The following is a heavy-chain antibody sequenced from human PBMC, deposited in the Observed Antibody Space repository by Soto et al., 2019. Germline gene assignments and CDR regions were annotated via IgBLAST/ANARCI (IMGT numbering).Heavy chain of an antibody. Sequence: ASVKVSCKASGYTFTGYYMHWVRQAPGQGLEWMGWINPNSGGTNYAQKFQGWVTMTRDTSISTAYMELSRLRSDDTAVYYCARGYSSGWYSAFDIWGQGTIVTVS. V-gene: IGHV1-2*04. CDR3: ARGYSSGWYSAFDI. D-gene: IGHD6-19*01. CDR2: INPNSGGT. J-gene: IGHJ3*02. CDR1: GYTFTGYY.